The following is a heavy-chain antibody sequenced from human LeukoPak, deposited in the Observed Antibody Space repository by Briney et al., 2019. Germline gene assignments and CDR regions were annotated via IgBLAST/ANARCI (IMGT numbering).Heavy chain of an antibody. J-gene: IGHJ4*02. Sequence: PSQTLSLTCNVSGASISSGRYYWSWIRQPAGKGLEWIGRIYSRGSTNYNPSLKTRVTISVDPSKNQFSLKLSSVTAADTAVYYCARIDAGQQLAFDYWGQGTLVTVSS. V-gene: IGHV4-61*02. D-gene: IGHD6-13*01. CDR1: GASISSGRYY. CDR2: IYSRGST. CDR3: ARIDAGQQLAFDY.